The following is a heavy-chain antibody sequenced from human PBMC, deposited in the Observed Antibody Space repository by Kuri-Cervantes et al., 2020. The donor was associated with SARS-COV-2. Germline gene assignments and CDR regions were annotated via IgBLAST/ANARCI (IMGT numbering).Heavy chain of an antibody. Sequence: ASVKVSCKASGYTFTGYYMHWVRQAPGQGLEWMGCINPNSGGTNYAQKFQGRVTMTRDTSISTAYMELSRLRSDDTAVYYCARALGSGYNWFDPWGQGTLVTVSS. D-gene: IGHD3-10*01. CDR3: ARALGSGYNWFDP. V-gene: IGHV1-2*02. J-gene: IGHJ5*02. CDR2: INPNSGGT. CDR1: GYTFTGYY.